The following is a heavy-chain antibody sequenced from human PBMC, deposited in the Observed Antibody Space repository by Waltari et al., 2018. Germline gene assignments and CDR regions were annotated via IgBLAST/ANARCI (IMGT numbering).Heavy chain of an antibody. D-gene: IGHD3-3*01. Sequence: QVQLVESGGGVVQSGRSLRLSCVGSGFTFTHQGMNWVRQAPGKGLEWVAVIWYDGSNKNYVDSVKGRFTISRDNSKNTMYLEMNRLRAEDTAVYFCARGDGGSGLGASDIWGQGTMVTVSS. CDR1: GFTFTHQG. CDR2: IWYDGSNK. CDR3: ARGDGGSGLGASDI. J-gene: IGHJ3*02. V-gene: IGHV3-33*01.